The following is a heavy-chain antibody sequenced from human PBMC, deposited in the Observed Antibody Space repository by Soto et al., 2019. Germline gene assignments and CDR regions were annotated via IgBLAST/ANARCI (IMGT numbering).Heavy chain of an antibody. CDR2: ISPGSRYP. D-gene: IGHD2-15*01. CDR3: VRGGGGGLFDP. Sequence: PGGSLRLSCAGSGLTLGDSYMSWIRQAPGKGLEWLSYISPGSRYPAYADSVKGRFTISRDNAKRSLYLQMMSLTAEDTAIYYCVRGGGGGLFDPWGQGTMVTVSS. J-gene: IGHJ5*02. V-gene: IGHV3-11*06. CDR1: GLTLGDSY.